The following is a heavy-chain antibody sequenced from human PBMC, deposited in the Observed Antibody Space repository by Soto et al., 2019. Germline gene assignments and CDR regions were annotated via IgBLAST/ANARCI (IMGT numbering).Heavy chain of an antibody. CDR2: ISGSGGTT. V-gene: IGHV3-23*01. CDR1: GFTFSSYA. J-gene: IGHJ4*02. Sequence: EVQLLESGGGLVQPGGSLRLSCAASGFTFSSYAMSWVRQAPGRGLEWVSAISGSGGTTYYGDSVRGRFTVSRENSRDTLYLQMNSLRADDTALYYCARNCGGDCYTNFDYWGQGTLVTVSS. CDR3: ARNCGGDCYTNFDY. D-gene: IGHD2-21*02.